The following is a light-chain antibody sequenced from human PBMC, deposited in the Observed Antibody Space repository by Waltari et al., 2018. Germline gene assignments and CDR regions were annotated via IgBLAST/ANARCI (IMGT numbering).Light chain of an antibody. Sequence: VLTQPPSVSAAPGQRVSISCSGSYSNIGNNYVSLYQQFPGPAPKIILYENSERPSGIPDRFSGSRSGASAILVISGVQTGDEGDYYCGTWDSTLGAGVFGGGTKLTVL. J-gene: IGLJ2*01. V-gene: IGLV1-51*02. CDR1: YSNIGNNY. CDR2: ENS. CDR3: GTWDSTLGAGV.